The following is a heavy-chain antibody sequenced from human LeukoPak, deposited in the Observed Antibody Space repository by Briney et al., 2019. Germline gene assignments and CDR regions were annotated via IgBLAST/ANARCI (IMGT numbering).Heavy chain of an antibody. V-gene: IGHV4-61*08. CDR1: GASVSSGGNY. CDR2: FYYSGTT. D-gene: IGHD1/OR15-1a*01. CDR3: ARDTRNTWFYY. J-gene: IGHJ4*02. Sequence: SETLSLTCTVSGASVSSGGNYWSWIRQSPGKGLEWIGSFYYSGTTDYNPSLKGRVTMSIDRSKNQFSLNLNSATAADTAVYYCARDTRNTWFYYWGQGTLVTVSS.